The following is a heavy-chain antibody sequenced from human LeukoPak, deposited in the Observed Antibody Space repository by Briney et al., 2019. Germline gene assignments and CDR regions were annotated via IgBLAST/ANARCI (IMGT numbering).Heavy chain of an antibody. V-gene: IGHV5-51*01. D-gene: IGHD5-24*01. Sequence: GASLQISCKGSGYSFTNYWIAWVRQLPGKGLEWMGIIYPGDSDTRYSPSFQGQVTISADKSISTAYLQWSSLKASDTAMYYCARQRRDGYNSDYWGQGTLVTVSS. J-gene: IGHJ4*02. CDR1: GYSFTNYW. CDR2: IYPGDSDT. CDR3: ARQRRDGYNSDY.